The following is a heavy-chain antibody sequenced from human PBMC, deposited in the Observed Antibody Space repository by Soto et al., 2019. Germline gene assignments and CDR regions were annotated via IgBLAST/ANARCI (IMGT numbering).Heavy chain of an antibody. Sequence: TSETLSLTCTVSGGSISSYYWSWIRQPPGKGLEWIGYIYYSGSTNYNPSLKSRVTISVDTSKNQFSLKLSSVTAADTAVYYCARDRMYALGPWGQGTLVTVSS. CDR1: GGSISSYY. V-gene: IGHV4-59*01. CDR2: IYYSGST. D-gene: IGHD2-8*01. CDR3: ARDRMYALGP. J-gene: IGHJ5*02.